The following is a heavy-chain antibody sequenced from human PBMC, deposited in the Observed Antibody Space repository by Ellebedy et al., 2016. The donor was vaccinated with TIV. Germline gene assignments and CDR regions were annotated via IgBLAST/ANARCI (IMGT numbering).Heavy chain of an antibody. J-gene: IGHJ6*02. CDR3: TREAANWNYPYYYYNGMDV. CDR1: GFTFGDFA. Sequence: GGSLRLXCTASGFTFGDFAISWVRQAPGKGLEWVGFIGSKGYGGTTQYTASVKGRFTISRDDSKSIAYLQMNSLKTEDTALYYCTREAANWNYPYYYYNGMDVWGRGTTVTVSS. CDR2: IGSKGYGGTT. V-gene: IGHV3-49*04. D-gene: IGHD1-7*01.